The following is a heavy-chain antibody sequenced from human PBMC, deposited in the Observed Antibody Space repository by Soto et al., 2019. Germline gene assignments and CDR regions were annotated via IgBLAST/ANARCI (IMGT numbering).Heavy chain of an antibody. CDR3: ARPLIIHGGPHWFDP. Sequence: PGESLMISCKGSGYSFTSYWIGWVRQMPGKGLEWMGIIYPGDSDTRYSPSFQGQVTISADKSISTAYLQWSSLKASDTAMYYCARPLIIHGGPHWFDPWGQGTLVTVSS. CDR2: IYPGDSDT. J-gene: IGHJ5*02. D-gene: IGHD3-10*01. V-gene: IGHV5-51*01. CDR1: GYSFTSYW.